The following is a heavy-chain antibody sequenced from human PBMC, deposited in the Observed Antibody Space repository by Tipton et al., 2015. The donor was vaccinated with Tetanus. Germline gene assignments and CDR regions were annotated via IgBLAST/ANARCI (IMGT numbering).Heavy chain of an antibody. J-gene: IGHJ4*02. CDR3: ARGRRDGYNWDFDY. CDR2: IYYSGST. CDR1: GGSFSGYY. V-gene: IGHV4-59*01. D-gene: IGHD5-24*01. Sequence: TLSLTCAVYGGSFSGYYWSWIRQPPGKGLEWIGYIYYSGSTNYNPSLKSRVTISVDTSKNQFSLKLSSVTAADTAVYYCARGRRDGYNWDFDYWGQGTLVTVSS.